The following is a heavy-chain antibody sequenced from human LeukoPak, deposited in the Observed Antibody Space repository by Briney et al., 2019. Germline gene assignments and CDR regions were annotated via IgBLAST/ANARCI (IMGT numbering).Heavy chain of an antibody. CDR1: GFTFSSHG. Sequence: GGSLRLSCAASGFTFSSHGMHWVRQAPGQGLEWVAVISYDGSNKYYADSVKGQVTISRDNSKSTLYLQMDSLKAGDTAVYYCARRGDTGSWYFDYWGQGTLVTVSS. V-gene: IGHV3-30*03. CDR2: ISYDGSNK. D-gene: IGHD2-21*02. CDR3: ARRGDTGSWYFDY. J-gene: IGHJ4*02.